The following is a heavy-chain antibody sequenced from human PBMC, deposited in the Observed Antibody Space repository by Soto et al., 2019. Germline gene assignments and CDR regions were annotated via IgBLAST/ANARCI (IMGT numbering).Heavy chain of an antibody. Sequence: ASVNVSCKASGYTFTTYVVHWVRQAPGQRLEWMGWINAGNGNTKYSQKFQGRVTITRETSASTAYMELSSLRSEDTAVYYCARDLVILTGPEYYFDNWGQGTLVTVSS. D-gene: IGHD3-9*01. CDR1: GYTFTTYV. J-gene: IGHJ4*02. CDR2: INAGNGNT. V-gene: IGHV1-3*01. CDR3: ARDLVILTGPEYYFDN.